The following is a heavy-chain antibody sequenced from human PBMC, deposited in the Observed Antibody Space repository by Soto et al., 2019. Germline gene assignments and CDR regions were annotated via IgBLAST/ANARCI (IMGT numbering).Heavy chain of an antibody. CDR3: ARDWGGPYDILTGYSYMDV. CDR1: GYTFTSYY. Sequence: GASVKVSCKASGYTFTSYYMHWVRQAPGQGLEWMGIINPSGGSTSYAQKFQGRVTMTRDTSTSTVYMELSSLRSEDTAVYYCARDWGGPYDILTGYSYMDVWGKGTTVTVSS. J-gene: IGHJ6*03. CDR2: INPSGGST. V-gene: IGHV1-46*03. D-gene: IGHD3-9*01.